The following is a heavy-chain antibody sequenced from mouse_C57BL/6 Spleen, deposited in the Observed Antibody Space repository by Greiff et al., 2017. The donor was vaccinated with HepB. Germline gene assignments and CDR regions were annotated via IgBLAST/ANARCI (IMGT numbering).Heavy chain of an antibody. V-gene: IGHV5-4*03. CDR1: GFTFSSYA. CDR3: ARARYDYDEWYFDV. D-gene: IGHD2-4*01. Sequence: DVKLVESGGGLVKPGGSLKLSCAASGFTFSSYAMSWVRQTPEKRLEWVATISDGGSYTYYPDNVKGRFTISRVNAKNNLYLQMSHLKSEDTAMYYCARARYDYDEWYFDVWGTGTTVTVSS. J-gene: IGHJ1*03. CDR2: ISDGGSYT.